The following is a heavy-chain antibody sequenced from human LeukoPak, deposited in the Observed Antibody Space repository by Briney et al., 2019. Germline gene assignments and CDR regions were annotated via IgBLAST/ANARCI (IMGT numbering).Heavy chain of an antibody. V-gene: IGHV1-2*02. CDR2: INPNSGGT. CDR1: GYTFTGYY. Sequence: GASVKVSCKASGYTFTGYYMHWVRQAPGQGLEWMGWINPNSGGTNYAQKFQGRVTMTRDTSISTVYMELSRLRSDDTAVYYCARDPVDTAVVTGGYWGQGTLVTVSS. D-gene: IGHD5-18*01. CDR3: ARDPVDTAVVTGGY. J-gene: IGHJ4*02.